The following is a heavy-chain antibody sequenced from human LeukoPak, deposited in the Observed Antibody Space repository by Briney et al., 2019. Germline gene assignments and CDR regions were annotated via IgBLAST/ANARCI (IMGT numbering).Heavy chain of an antibody. CDR3: ARGHCSSTSCLFDY. J-gene: IGHJ4*02. V-gene: IGHV4-59*01. CDR2: IYYSGST. Sequence: SETLSLTCTVSGGSISSYYWSWIRQPPGKGLEWIGYIYYSGSTNYNPSLKSRVTISVDTSKNQLSLKLISVTAADTAVYYCARGHCSSTSCLFDYWGQGTLVTVSS. D-gene: IGHD2-2*01. CDR1: GGSISSYY.